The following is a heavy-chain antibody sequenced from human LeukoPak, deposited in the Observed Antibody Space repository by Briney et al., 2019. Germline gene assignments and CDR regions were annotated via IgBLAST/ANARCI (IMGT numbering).Heavy chain of an antibody. V-gene: IGHV4-4*07. CDR2: INGNGGT. CDR3: ARRGHYYDSRGYYYFDY. CDR1: GGSIGFYF. J-gene: IGHJ4*02. Sequence: PSETLSLTCTVSGGSIGFYFWSWIRQPAGKGLEWIGRINGNGGTNYNPSLKSRVTMSVDTSKSQFSLKLRSVTAADTAVYYCARRGHYYDSRGYYYFDYWGQGTLVTVSS. D-gene: IGHD3-22*01.